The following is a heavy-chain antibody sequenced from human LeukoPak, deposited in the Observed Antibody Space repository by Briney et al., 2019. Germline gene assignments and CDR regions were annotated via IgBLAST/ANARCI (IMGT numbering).Heavy chain of an antibody. CDR2: IWYDGSNK. Sequence: GGSLRLSCAASGFTFNSHGMHWVRQAPGKGLEWVALIWYDGSNKYYVDSVKARFTISRDNSKNTLNLQMNSLRVEDTAVYYCVRDVQTYGPAWAFDIWGQGTLVTVSS. D-gene: IGHD3-10*01. CDR3: VRDVQTYGPAWAFDI. CDR1: GFTFNSHG. V-gene: IGHV3-33*01. J-gene: IGHJ3*02.